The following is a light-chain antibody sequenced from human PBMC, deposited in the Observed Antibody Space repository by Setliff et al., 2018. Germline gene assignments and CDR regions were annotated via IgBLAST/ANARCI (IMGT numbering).Light chain of an antibody. Sequence: QSALPQPRSVSGSPGQSVTISCTGTSSDVGAYVHVSWYQQHPDTAPKLILYDVNNRPSGVPDRFSGSKFGNTASLTISGLQTEDEADYYCCSYAGIHTLIFGGGTKVTVL. CDR1: SSDVGAYVH. CDR2: DVN. V-gene: IGLV2-11*01. CDR3: CSYAGIHTLI. J-gene: IGLJ2*01.